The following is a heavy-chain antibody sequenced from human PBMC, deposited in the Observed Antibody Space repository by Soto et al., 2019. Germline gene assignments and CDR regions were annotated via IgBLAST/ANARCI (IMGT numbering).Heavy chain of an antibody. V-gene: IGHV3-9*01. CDR2: ISWNSGNI. Sequence: EVQLVESGGGLVQPGRSLRLSCAASGFTFDDYAMHWVRQAPGKGLEWVSGISWNSGNIGYADSVKGRFTISRDNAKNSLYLQMNSLRAEDTALYYCAKDYGSGSPDRGAFDIWGQGTMVTVSS. J-gene: IGHJ3*02. CDR1: GFTFDDYA. CDR3: AKDYGSGSPDRGAFDI. D-gene: IGHD3-10*01.